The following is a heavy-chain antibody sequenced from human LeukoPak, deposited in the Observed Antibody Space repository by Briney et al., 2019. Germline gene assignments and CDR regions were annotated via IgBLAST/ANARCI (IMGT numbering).Heavy chain of an antibody. Sequence: GKSLRLSCAASGFTFSSYGMHWVRQAPGKGLEWVAVISNDGSSKYYTDSVKGRFTISRDNSKNTLFLQMNSLRAEDTAVYYCARGENSKTYPVSGYWGQGTLVTVSS. CDR1: GFTFSSYG. J-gene: IGHJ4*02. CDR2: ISNDGSSK. V-gene: IGHV3-30*03. CDR3: ARGENSKTYPVSGY. D-gene: IGHD2/OR15-2a*01.